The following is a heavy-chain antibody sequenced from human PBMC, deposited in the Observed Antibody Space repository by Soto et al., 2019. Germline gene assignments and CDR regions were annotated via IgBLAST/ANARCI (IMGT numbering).Heavy chain of an antibody. V-gene: IGHV4-39*01. CDR2: IYYSGSP. Sequence: KPSETLSVTCTVSGGSISSSSYYWGWIRQPPGKGLEWIGYIYYSGSPYYNPSLKSRVTISVDTSKNQFSLKLSSVTAADTAVYYCAVPAASVAGASGSYYYYGMDVWGQGTTVTVSS. CDR1: GGSISSSSYY. D-gene: IGHD6-19*01. CDR3: AVPAASVAGASGSYYYYGMDV. J-gene: IGHJ6*02.